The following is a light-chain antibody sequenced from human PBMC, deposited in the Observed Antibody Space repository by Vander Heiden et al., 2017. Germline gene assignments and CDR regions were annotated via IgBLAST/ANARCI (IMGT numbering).Light chain of an antibody. V-gene: IGLV3-21*04. J-gene: IGLJ2*01. CDR3: QVWDSSSDQGV. CDR1: NIESQT. CDR2: YDT. Sequence: SYVLRQPPSVSVAAGKTATITSGGNNIESQTVPWYQQKPGQAPVLVIYYDTDRPSGIPERISGSNSGNTATLTISRVGVGDEADYYCQVWDSSSDQGVFGGGTKLTVL.